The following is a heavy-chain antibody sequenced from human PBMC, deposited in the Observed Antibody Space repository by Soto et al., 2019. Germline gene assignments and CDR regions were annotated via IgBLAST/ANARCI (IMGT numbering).Heavy chain of an antibody. D-gene: IGHD3-3*01. Sequence: EVQLLESGGGLVQPGGSLRLSCAASGFTFSSYAMSWVRQAPGKGLEWVSAISGRGDSTYYADSVKGRFTISRDNSRNTLYLQMHSLRAEDTAVYYCAKDPYFDFWRGYYYFDYWGQGTLVTVSS. J-gene: IGHJ4*02. V-gene: IGHV3-23*01. CDR3: AKDPYFDFWRGYYYFDY. CDR2: ISGRGDST. CDR1: GFTFSSYA.